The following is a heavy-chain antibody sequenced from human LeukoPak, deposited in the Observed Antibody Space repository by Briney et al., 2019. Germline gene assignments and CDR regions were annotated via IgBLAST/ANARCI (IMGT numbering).Heavy chain of an antibody. Sequence: PGGSLRLSCVASGFTFSSYGMHWVRQAPGKGLEWVAVISDDGSNKYYADSVKGRFTISRDNSKNTLYLQMNSLRAEDTAVYYCAKDAWFGELGYAFDIWGQGTMVTVSS. J-gene: IGHJ3*02. CDR1: GFTFSSYG. D-gene: IGHD3-10*01. CDR3: AKDAWFGELGYAFDI. CDR2: ISDDGSNK. V-gene: IGHV3-30*02.